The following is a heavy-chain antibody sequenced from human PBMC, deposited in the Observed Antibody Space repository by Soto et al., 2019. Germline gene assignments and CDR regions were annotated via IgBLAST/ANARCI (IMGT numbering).Heavy chain of an antibody. Sequence: QLQLQESGPGLVKPSETLSLTCTVSGGSITSSSYYWGWIRQPPGEGLEWIGTIYYRGFTYYNPSLKSRVTIYVDTSKNQFSLKLSSVTAADTAVYYCARHRGGYSYWGQGTLVTVSS. J-gene: IGHJ4*02. CDR2: IYYRGFT. V-gene: IGHV4-39*01. CDR1: GGSITSSSYY. D-gene: IGHD3-22*01. CDR3: ARHRGGYSY.